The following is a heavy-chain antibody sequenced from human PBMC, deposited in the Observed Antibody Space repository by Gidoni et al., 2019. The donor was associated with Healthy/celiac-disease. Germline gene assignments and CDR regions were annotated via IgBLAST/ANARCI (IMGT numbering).Heavy chain of an antibody. V-gene: IGHV3-23*01. Sequence: EVQLLESGGGLVQPGGSLRLSCAASGFTFSSYAMSWVRQAPGKGLEWVSAISGSGGSTYYADSVKGRFTISRDNSKNTLYLQMNSLRAEDTAVYYCAKEAGYYGSGSYYPFDYWGQGTLVTVSS. CDR1: GFTFSSYA. D-gene: IGHD3-10*01. CDR2: ISGSGGST. J-gene: IGHJ4*02. CDR3: AKEAGYYGSGSYYPFDY.